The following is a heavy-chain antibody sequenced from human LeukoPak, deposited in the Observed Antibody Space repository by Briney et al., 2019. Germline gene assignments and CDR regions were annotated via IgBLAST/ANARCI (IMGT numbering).Heavy chain of an antibody. V-gene: IGHV4-4*02. CDR3: ARRVGARRGNFDY. D-gene: IGHD1-26*01. CDR2: IYHSGST. CDR1: GGSISGSNW. Sequence: HPSGTLSLTCAVSGGSISGSNWWSWVRQPPGKGLEWIGEIYHSGSTNYNPSLKSRVTISVDTSKNQFSLKLSSVTAADTAVYYCARRVGARRGNFDYWGQGTLVTVSS. J-gene: IGHJ4*02.